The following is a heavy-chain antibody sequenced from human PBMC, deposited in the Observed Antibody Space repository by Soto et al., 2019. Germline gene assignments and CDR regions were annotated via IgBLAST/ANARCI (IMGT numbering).Heavy chain of an antibody. Sequence: VKVSCKASGYTFTSYYMHWVRQAPGQGLEWMGIINPSGGSTSYAQKFQGRVTMTRDTSTSTVYMELSSLRSEDTAVYYCARERCSGGSCLNNNWFDPWGQGTLVTVSS. J-gene: IGHJ5*02. CDR3: ARERCSGGSCLNNNWFDP. CDR2: INPSGGST. CDR1: GYTFTSYY. V-gene: IGHV1-46*03. D-gene: IGHD2-15*01.